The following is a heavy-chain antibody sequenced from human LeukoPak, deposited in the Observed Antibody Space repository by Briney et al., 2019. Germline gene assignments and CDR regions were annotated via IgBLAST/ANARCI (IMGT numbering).Heavy chain of an antibody. CDR3: AGHILPQPTPEYGMDV. CDR2: ITSSGSTI. J-gene: IGHJ6*02. CDR1: GSTFSDYY. Sequence: PGGSLRLSCAASGSTFSDYYMSWIRQTPGKGLEWVSYITSSGSTIYYADSVKGRFTISRDNAKNSLYLQMNSLRAEDTAVYYCAGHILPQPTPEYGMDVWGQGTTVTVSS. V-gene: IGHV3-11*01. D-gene: IGHD1-26*01.